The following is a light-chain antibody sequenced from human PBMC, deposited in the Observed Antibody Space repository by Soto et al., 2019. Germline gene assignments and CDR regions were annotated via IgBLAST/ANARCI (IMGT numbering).Light chain of an antibody. CDR2: KAS. CDR3: QHYNSYPWT. CDR1: QSISTW. J-gene: IGKJ1*01. V-gene: IGKV1-5*03. Sequence: DIEMTQSPSSLSASLRDRVTITCRASQSISTWLSCYQQKAGKAPKLLIYKASSLESGVPSRFSGSGSGTEFTLTISSLQPDDFATYYCQHYNSYPWTFGQGTKVDIK.